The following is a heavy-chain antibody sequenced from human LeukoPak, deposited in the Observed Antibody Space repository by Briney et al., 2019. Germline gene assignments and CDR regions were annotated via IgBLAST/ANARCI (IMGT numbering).Heavy chain of an antibody. CDR1: DCSISSNYY. V-gene: IGHV4-38-2*02. J-gene: IGHJ4*02. Sequence: SETLSLTCTVSDCSISSNYYWGWIRQPPGRGLEWIGCIYHSGSTYYNPSLKSRVTISVDTSKNQFSLRLSSVTAADTAIYYCARSVSSGYRVDYWGQGTLVTVSS. CDR3: ARSVSSGYRVDY. D-gene: IGHD3-22*01. CDR2: IYHSGST.